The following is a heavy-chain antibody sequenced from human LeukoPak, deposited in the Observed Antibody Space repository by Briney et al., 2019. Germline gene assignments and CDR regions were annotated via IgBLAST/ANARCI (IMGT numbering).Heavy chain of an antibody. Sequence: GGSLRLSCAASGFGFSSNWMHWVRQAPGEGLVWVSRINAGGSATNYADSVEGRFTISRDNAKDTLYLQMNSLRAEDTAVYYCARDLYDSSGYYLGSGYWGQGTLVTVSS. CDR3: ARDLYDSSGYYLGSGY. CDR2: INAGGSAT. CDR1: GFGFSSNW. J-gene: IGHJ4*02. V-gene: IGHV3-74*01. D-gene: IGHD3-22*01.